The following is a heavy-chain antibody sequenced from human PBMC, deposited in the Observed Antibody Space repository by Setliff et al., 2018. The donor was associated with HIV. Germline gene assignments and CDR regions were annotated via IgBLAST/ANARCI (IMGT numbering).Heavy chain of an antibody. CDR3: ARGSRSPLVNKFRVTPAFDY. CDR2: ISHSGST. V-gene: IGHV4-34*01. Sequence: PSQTLSLTCAVYGGSFSGHYWSWIRQTPGKGLEWIGDISHSGSTNYNPSLKSRVTISVDTSKNQFSLRLTSVTAAGTAVYFCARGSRSPLVNKFRVTPAFDYCGQGTLVTVSS. CDR1: GGSFSGHY. D-gene: IGHD2-21*02. J-gene: IGHJ4*01.